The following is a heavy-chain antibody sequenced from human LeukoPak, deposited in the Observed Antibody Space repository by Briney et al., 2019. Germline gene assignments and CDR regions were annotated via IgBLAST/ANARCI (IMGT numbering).Heavy chain of an antibody. CDR1: GGSTSSYY. CDR3: ARGRGYYYYYMDV. Sequence: SETLSLTCTVSGGSTSSYYWSWIRQPPGKGLEWIWYIYYSGSTNYNPSLKSRVTISVDTSKNQFSLKLSSVTAADTAVYYCARGRGYYYYYMDVWGKGTTVTVSS. CDR2: IYYSGST. J-gene: IGHJ6*03. V-gene: IGHV4-59*01.